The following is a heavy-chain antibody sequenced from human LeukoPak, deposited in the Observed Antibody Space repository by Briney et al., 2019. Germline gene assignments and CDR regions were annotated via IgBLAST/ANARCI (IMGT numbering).Heavy chain of an antibody. CDR1: GFIFKRYW. CDR2: IKENGSEE. D-gene: IGHD2-15*01. V-gene: IGHV3-7*03. J-gene: IGHJ4*02. CDR3: ARVLSGGSCIFDY. Sequence: GGSLRLSCGASGFIFKRYWMSWVRQAPGKGPEWLANIKENGSEEYYVDSVKGRFTISRDNAKNSLYLQMNSLRAEDTAVYYCARVLSGGSCIFDYWGQGTPVTVSS.